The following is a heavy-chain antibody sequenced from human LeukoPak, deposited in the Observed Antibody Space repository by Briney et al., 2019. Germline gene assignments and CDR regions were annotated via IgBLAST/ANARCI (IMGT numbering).Heavy chain of an antibody. Sequence: VKVSCKASGYTFTSYGISWVRQAPGQGLEWMGWISVYNGNTNYAQKLQGRVTMTTDTSTSTAYMELRSLRSDDTAVYYCARDQLSRGVWFDPWGQGTLVTVSS. J-gene: IGHJ5*02. D-gene: IGHD1-1*01. CDR3: ARDQLSRGVWFDP. CDR2: ISVYNGNT. V-gene: IGHV1-18*01. CDR1: GYTFTSYG.